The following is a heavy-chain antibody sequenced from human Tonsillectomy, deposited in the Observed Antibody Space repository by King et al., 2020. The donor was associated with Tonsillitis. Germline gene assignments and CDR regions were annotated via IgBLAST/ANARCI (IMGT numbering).Heavy chain of an antibody. J-gene: IGHJ4*02. CDR2: IYPGDSDT. D-gene: IGHD3-3*01. CDR3: ARHKSPECQDLIDY. V-gene: IGHV5-51*01. Sequence: QLVQSGAEVKKPGESLKISCKGSGYSFTSYWIGWVRQMPGKGLEWMGIIYPGDSDTRYSPSFQGQVNISADKSISTAYLQWSSLKSSDTALYYCARHKSPECQDLIDYGGQGPLAPAS. CDR1: GYSFTSYW.